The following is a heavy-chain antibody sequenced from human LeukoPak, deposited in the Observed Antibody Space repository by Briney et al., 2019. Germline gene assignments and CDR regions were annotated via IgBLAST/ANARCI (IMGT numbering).Heavy chain of an antibody. Sequence: PGGSLRLSCAASGFSVNNLYMSWVRQAPGKGLEWVSVIYSGDRTYYADSVKGRFSISRDNAKNSLYLQMNSLRAEDTAVYYCARHSIWYSYGYQDYWGQGTLVTVSS. CDR3: ARHSIWYSYGYQDY. CDR1: GFSVNNLY. J-gene: IGHJ4*02. V-gene: IGHV3-66*04. CDR2: IYSGDRT. D-gene: IGHD5-18*01.